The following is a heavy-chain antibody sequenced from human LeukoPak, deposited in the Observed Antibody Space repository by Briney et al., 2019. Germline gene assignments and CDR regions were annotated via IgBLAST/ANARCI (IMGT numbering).Heavy chain of an antibody. CDR3: ARGAVCYFDCGGPDQINWFDP. J-gene: IGHJ5*02. V-gene: IGHV1-18*01. D-gene: IGHD3-9*01. CDR1: GYSENFYG. Sequence: GASVKVSCKTSGYSENFYGITSVRQVAGQGLEWMGWISAQHGQTEYAPNSQDRVTMTTDTYTNTAYMELRSLRSDETAVYYCARGAVCYFDCGGPDQINWFDPWGQGTLVTVSS. CDR2: ISAQHGQT.